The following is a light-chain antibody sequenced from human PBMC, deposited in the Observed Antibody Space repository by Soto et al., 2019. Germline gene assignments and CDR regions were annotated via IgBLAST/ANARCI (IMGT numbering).Light chain of an antibody. CDR3: QQRSVPFS. V-gene: IGKV3-11*01. J-gene: IGKJ3*01. Sequence: EIVLTQSPATLSLSRGERATLFCRASQSISTCLRWYQQKPGQPPRLLSYAASNRATGIPARFSVSRSGTDFTLTISSLEPANFAVYYCQQRSVPFSFGPGTKVDIK. CDR1: QSISTC. CDR2: AAS.